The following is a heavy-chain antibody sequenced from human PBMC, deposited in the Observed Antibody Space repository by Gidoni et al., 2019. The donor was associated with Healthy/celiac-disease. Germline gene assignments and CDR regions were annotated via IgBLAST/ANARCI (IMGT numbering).Heavy chain of an antibody. V-gene: IGHV3-30-3*01. CDR2: ISDDGSNK. CDR3: AREGTPPPSVAGNFDY. CDR1: GFTFSSYA. J-gene: IGHJ4*02. D-gene: IGHD6-19*01. Sequence: QVQLVESGGGVVQPGRSLRLSCAASGFTFSSYAMHWVRQAPGKGLEWVAVISDDGSNKYYADSVKGRFTISRDNSKNTLYLQMNSLRAEDTAVYYCAREGTPPPSVAGNFDYWGQGTLVTVSS.